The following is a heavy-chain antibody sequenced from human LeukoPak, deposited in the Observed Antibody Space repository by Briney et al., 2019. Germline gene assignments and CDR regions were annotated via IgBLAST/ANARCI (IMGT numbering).Heavy chain of an antibody. CDR1: GDSVSSNSVT. CDR3: AKRLTQYDCFDP. V-gene: IGHV6-1*01. J-gene: IGHJ5*02. Sequence: SQTLSLTCAISGDSVSSNSVTWNWIRQSPSRGLEWLGRTYYGSTWYNDYAVSVRGRITVNPDTSKNQFSLHLNSVTPEDTAVYYCAKRLTQYDCFDPWGQGILVTVSS. D-gene: IGHD2-2*01. CDR2: TYYGSTWYN.